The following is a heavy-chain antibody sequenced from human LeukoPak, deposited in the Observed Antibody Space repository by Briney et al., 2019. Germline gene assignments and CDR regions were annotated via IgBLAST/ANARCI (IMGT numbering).Heavy chain of an antibody. V-gene: IGHV2-70*17. CDR1: HFSLSTSRMS. Sequence: GPAVIHLTQTLTKTCTFSHFSLSTSRMSVSWIRQPPGKALEWLARIDWDDDKFYSTSLKTRLTISKDIYKNQVVLTLTNVDPVDTATYFCARQVTYASNDYYIDSFDYWGQGTLVTVSS. CDR2: IDWDDDK. J-gene: IGHJ4*02. CDR3: ARQVTYASNDYYIDSFDY. D-gene: IGHD3-22*01.